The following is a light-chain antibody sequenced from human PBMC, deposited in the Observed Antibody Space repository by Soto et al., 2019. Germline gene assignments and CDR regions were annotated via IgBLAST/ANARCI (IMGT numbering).Light chain of an antibody. Sequence: AIQLTQSPSSLSASVGDRVTITCRASQDIRGALAWYQQKPGKAPKILIYDVSTLESGVPSRFSGSSSGTDFTLTISSLQPVDLATYYCQQFNSYPITFGQGTRL. CDR2: DVS. V-gene: IGKV1-13*02. CDR1: QDIRGA. J-gene: IGKJ5*01. CDR3: QQFNSYPIT.